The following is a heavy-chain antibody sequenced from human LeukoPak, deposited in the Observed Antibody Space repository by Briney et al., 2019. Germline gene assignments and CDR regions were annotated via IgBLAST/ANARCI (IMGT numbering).Heavy chain of an antibody. J-gene: IGHJ4*02. V-gene: IGHV3-11*03. Sequence: GGSLRLSCAASGFTFSGHWMHWVRQAPGKGLEWVSYISSSSSYTNYADSVKGRFTISRDNAKNSLYLQMNSLRAEDTAVYYCARFYDILTGHLDYWGQGTLVTVSS. CDR1: GFTFSGHW. D-gene: IGHD3-9*01. CDR2: ISSSSSYT. CDR3: ARFYDILTGHLDY.